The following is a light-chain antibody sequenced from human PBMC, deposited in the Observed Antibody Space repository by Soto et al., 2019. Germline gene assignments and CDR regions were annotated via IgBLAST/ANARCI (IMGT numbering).Light chain of an antibody. V-gene: IGKV1-5*03. CDR3: LTYNSYSYT. CDR2: RAS. J-gene: IGKJ2*01. Sequence: DIQMTQSPSTLSASVGDRVTITCRASQSISSRLAWYQQKPGKAPNLLIYRASTLQSGVPSRFSGSGSGTEFTLTISSLQPDDFATYYCLTYNSYSYTFGQGTKLEIK. CDR1: QSISSR.